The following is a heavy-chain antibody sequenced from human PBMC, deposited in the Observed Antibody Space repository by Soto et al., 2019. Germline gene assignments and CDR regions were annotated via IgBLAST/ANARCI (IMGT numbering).Heavy chain of an antibody. V-gene: IGHV4-39*01. D-gene: IGHD3-3*01. CDR2: IYYSGST. CDR3: ATMTGFLVPTLEADY. CDR1: GGSISSSSYY. Sequence: LSLTCTVSGGSISSSSYYWGWIRQPPGKGLEWIGSIYYSGSTSYNPSLKSRVTISVDTSKNQFSLKVTSVTAADTAIYFCATMTGFLVPTLEADYWGQGALVTVSS. J-gene: IGHJ4*02.